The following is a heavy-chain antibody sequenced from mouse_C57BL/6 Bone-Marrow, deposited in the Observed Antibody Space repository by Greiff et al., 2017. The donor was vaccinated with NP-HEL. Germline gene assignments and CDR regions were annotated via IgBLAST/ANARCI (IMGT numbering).Heavy chain of an antibody. CDR2: TFYSGIT. CDR1: GFSINSDCY. D-gene: IGHD2-5*01. Sequence: EVKLMESGPSLVRPSQTLSLTCTVTGFSINSDCYWIWIRQFPGNKLEYIWYTFYSGITYYNPSLESRTYITRDTSTNQFSLKLSSVTTEDTATYYCARDKYSNYGSFDYWGQGTTLTVSS. J-gene: IGHJ2*01. V-gene: IGHV3-3*01. CDR3: ARDKYSNYGSFDY.